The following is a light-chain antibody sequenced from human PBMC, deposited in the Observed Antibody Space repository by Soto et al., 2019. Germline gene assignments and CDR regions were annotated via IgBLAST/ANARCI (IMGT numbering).Light chain of an antibody. Sequence: EIVLMQSPGTLSLSPGERATLSCRASQTITPTFLAWYQQKPGQAPRLLIYGASSRATDIPDRFSGSGSGTDFTLTISKLEPEDFAVYYCQQFGVSPTFGGGTKVDI. V-gene: IGKV3-20*01. CDR3: QQFGVSPT. CDR1: QTITPTF. J-gene: IGKJ4*01. CDR2: GAS.